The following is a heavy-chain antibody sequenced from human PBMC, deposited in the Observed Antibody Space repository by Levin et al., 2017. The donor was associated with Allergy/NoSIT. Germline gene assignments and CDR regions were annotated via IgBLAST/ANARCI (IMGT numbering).Heavy chain of an antibody. CDR1: GGSVGNAIYY. D-gene: IGHD6-19*01. V-gene: IGHV4-61*01. J-gene: IGHJ4*02. CDR2: VFYSGTT. CDR3: ARGRAWGSDWYHYFDF. Sequence: PSETLSLTCTESGGSVGNAIYYWSWIRQPPGKGLEWIGYVFYSGTTNYNPSLKSRVTMLIDASRNQFSLILNSVTAADTALYYCARGRAWGSDWYHYFDFWGQGTLVTVSS.